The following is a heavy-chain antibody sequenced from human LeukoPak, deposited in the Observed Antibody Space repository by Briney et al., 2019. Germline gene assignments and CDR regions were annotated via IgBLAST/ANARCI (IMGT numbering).Heavy chain of an antibody. J-gene: IGHJ5*01. V-gene: IGHV1-8*01. D-gene: IGHD3-10*01. CDR3: AKQGNFVGSGSYSGNWFDF. Sequence: ASVKVSCKASGYPYTNYDINWVRQAAGQGLEWMGWMNPNNGNTGYAQKFQGRVTMTRDTSIDTAYMELGRLTSEDTDVYYCAKQGNFVGSGSYSGNWFDFWGQGNLVTVSS. CDR2: MNPNNGNT. CDR1: GYPYTNYD.